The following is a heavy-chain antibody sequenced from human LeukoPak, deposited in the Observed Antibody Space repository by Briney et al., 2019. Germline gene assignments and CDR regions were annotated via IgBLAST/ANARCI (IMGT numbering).Heavy chain of an antibody. CDR1: GFSFSNYV. CDR2: IMPNGETR. Sequence: PGGSLRLSCAASGFSFSNYVMHWVRQAPGKGLEYVSAIMPNGETRGYANSMKGRFTISRDNSKNTLYLQMGSLRAEDMAIYYCARDRDGRFAFDIWGQGTLVTVFS. CDR3: ARDRDGRFAFDI. V-gene: IGHV3-64*01. D-gene: IGHD2-8*01. J-gene: IGHJ3*02.